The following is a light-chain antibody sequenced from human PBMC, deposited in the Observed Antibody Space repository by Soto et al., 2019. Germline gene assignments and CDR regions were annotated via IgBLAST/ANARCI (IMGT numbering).Light chain of an antibody. V-gene: IGLV2-11*01. J-gene: IGLJ2*01. CDR3: CSYAASYTLV. CDR2: DVT. Sequence: QSALAQPRSVSGSPGQSVTISCSGTGSDVGGYNSVSWYQQFPGKAPKLMIYDVTKRPSGVPDRFSGSKSGNTASLTISGLQAEDEADYYCCSYAASYTLVFGGGTKLTVL. CDR1: GSDVGGYNS.